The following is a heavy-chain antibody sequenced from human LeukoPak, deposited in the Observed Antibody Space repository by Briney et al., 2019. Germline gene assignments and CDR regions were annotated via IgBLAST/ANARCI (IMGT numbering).Heavy chain of an antibody. CDR2: ISGSGGST. D-gene: IGHD5-12*01. CDR1: AFTFSSYA. CDR3: ATPRGYSGYDLKRPFDY. Sequence: GGSLRLSCAASAFTFSSYAMSWGRQAPGKGLEWVSAISGSGGSTYYADSVKGRFTISRDNSKNTLYLQMNSLRAEDTAVYYCATPRGYSGYDLKRPFDYWGQGTLVTVSS. V-gene: IGHV3-23*01. J-gene: IGHJ4*02.